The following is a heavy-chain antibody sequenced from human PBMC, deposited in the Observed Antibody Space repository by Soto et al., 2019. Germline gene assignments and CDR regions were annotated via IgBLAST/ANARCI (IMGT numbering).Heavy chain of an antibody. CDR1: GFTFSSYG. Sequence: GGSLRLSCAASGFTFSSYGMHWVRQAPGKGLEWVAVIWYDGSNKYYADSVEGRFTISRDNSKNTLYLQMNSLRAEDTAVYYCAKDLVNDFWSGYYTGDIRGFDYWGQGTLVTVSS. D-gene: IGHD3-3*01. CDR2: IWYDGSNK. J-gene: IGHJ4*02. V-gene: IGHV3-33*06. CDR3: AKDLVNDFWSGYYTGDIRGFDY.